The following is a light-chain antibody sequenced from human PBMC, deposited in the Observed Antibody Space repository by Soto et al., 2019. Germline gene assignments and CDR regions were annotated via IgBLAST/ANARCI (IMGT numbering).Light chain of an antibody. V-gene: IGKV3-11*01. J-gene: IGKJ2*01. CDR3: QQRSNWPRT. CDR1: QRVSSS. CDR2: DAT. Sequence: EIVLTQSPATPSLSPGERATLSCRASQRVSSSLGWYQQIPGQAPRLLIYDATNRTTGITARFSGSGSGTDFALTISSPEPQDFAVYYCQQRSNWPRTFGQGTKLEIK.